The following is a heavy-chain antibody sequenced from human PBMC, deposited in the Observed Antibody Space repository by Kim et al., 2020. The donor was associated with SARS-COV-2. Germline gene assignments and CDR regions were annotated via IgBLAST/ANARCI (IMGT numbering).Heavy chain of an antibody. Sequence: GESLKISCQGSGYTFTSHWIVWVRQMPGKGLEWMGIIYPDASDTKYSPPFQAHVTMSADKSDNTAYLQWNSLKDPDAAISSCTRRGGSGWFTSAWYFDLWGRGTLVTVSS. D-gene: IGHD6-19*01. J-gene: IGHJ2*01. CDR3: TRRGGSGWFTSAWYFDL. V-gene: IGHV5-51*01. CDR1: GYTFTSHW. CDR2: IYPDASDT.